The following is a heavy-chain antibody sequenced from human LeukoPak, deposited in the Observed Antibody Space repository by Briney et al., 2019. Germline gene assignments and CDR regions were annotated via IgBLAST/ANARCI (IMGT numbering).Heavy chain of an antibody. V-gene: IGHV4-4*07. D-gene: IGHD2-15*01. CDR1: VDSISHCY. CDR2: INTSGNT. J-gene: IGHJ6*04. CDR3: ARERLGCRVDV. Sequence: SDTLSLTCTVSVDSISHCYWTCIRHSAGKARQRIGRINTSGNTNYNPYLKSRVTMSLATSKTKSSLNLSSVTAADTAVYYCARERLGCRVDVWGKGTPVTVSS.